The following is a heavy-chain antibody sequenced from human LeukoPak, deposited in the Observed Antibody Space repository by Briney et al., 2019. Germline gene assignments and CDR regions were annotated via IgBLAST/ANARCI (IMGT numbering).Heavy chain of an antibody. Sequence: PGGSLRLSCAAPGFTFSSYSMNWVRQAPGKGLEWVSSISSSSSYIYYADSVKGRFTISRDNAKNSLYLQMNSLRAEDTAVYYCARDPSTPGIAAAFDYWGQGTLVTVSS. CDR1: GFTFSSYS. J-gene: IGHJ4*02. V-gene: IGHV3-21*01. D-gene: IGHD6-13*01. CDR2: ISSSSSYI. CDR3: ARDPSTPGIAAAFDY.